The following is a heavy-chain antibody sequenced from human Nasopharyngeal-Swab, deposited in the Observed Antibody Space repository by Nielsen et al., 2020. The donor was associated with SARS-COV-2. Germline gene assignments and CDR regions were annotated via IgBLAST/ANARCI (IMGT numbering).Heavy chain of an antibody. D-gene: IGHD3-22*01. V-gene: IGHV3-33*01. Sequence: GGSLRLSCAASGFTFSSYGMHWVRQAPSKGLEWVAVIWYDGSNKYYADSVKGRFTISRDNSKNTLYLQMNSLRAEDTAVYYCARDSPGTDSSGYDDAFDIWGQGTMVTVSS. CDR1: GFTFSSYG. CDR3: ARDSPGTDSSGYDDAFDI. CDR2: IWYDGSNK. J-gene: IGHJ3*02.